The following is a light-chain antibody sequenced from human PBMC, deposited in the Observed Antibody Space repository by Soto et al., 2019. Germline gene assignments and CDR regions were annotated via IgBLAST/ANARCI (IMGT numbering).Light chain of an antibody. J-gene: IGKJ2*01. CDR1: QSISSG. CDR2: GAS. CDR3: QQRHNSPLT. Sequence: EIVVTQSPATLSVSPGERATLSCRASQSISSGLAWYQQRPGQPPRLLIYGASTRATGVPDRFTGSGSGSDFTRTSRGLQSEDFAVYYCQQRHNSPLTFGQGTRLEI. V-gene: IGKV3-15*01.